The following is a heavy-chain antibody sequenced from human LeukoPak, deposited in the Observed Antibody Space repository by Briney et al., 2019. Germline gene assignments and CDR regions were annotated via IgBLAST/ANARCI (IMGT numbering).Heavy chain of an antibody. V-gene: IGHV3-48*02. CDR2: ISTSSSAI. CDR1: GFTFSKYS. J-gene: IGHJ4*02. Sequence: PGGSLRLSCAASGFTFSKYSMNWVRQAPGQGLEWVSYISTSSSAIYYADSVKGRFTISRDNAKNSLSLQMTSLRDEDTAVYYCARDAYFDYYDSSGNDYWGQGTLVTVSS. D-gene: IGHD3-22*01. CDR3: ARDAYFDYYDSSGNDY.